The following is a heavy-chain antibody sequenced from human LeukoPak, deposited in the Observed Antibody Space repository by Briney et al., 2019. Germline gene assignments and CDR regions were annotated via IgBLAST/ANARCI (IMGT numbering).Heavy chain of an antibody. D-gene: IGHD1-14*01. CDR1: GFTFSSYE. Sequence: PGGSLRLSCAASGFTFSSYEMNWVRQAPGKGLEWASYIGVSGRTINYADSVKGRFTISRDNAKNSLYLQMNSLRAEDTAVYYCAKLDGITGLDYWGQGTLVTVSS. CDR2: IGVSGRTI. V-gene: IGHV3-48*03. J-gene: IGHJ4*02. CDR3: AKLDGITGLDY.